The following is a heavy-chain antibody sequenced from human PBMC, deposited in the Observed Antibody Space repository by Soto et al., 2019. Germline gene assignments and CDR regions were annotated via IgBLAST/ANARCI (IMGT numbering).Heavy chain of an antibody. D-gene: IGHD3-3*01. CDR1: NGSISSSNW. J-gene: IGHJ3*01. Sequence: QVHLQESGPGLVKPSGTLSLTCAVSNGSISSSNWWGWVRQPPGKGLEWIGEIYHSGRTKYNPSLKSRVTMSVDRSKNHFSLKLSSVTAADTAVYYCARTRTIFGVVMGDAFDFWGPGTMVTVSS. CDR2: IYHSGRT. V-gene: IGHV4-4*02. CDR3: ARTRTIFGVVMGDAFDF.